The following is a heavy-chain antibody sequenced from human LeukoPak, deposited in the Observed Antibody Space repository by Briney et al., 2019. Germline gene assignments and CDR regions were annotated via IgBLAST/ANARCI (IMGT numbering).Heavy chain of an antibody. CDR1: GFTFSSYA. CDR3: AREGVVVVAAAYFDY. D-gene: IGHD2-15*01. CDR2: ISGSGGGT. V-gene: IGHV3-23*01. J-gene: IGHJ4*02. Sequence: GGSLRLSCAASGFTFSSYAMTWVRQAPGKGLEWVSSISGSGGGTYYADSVKGRSTISRDNSKNTLYLQMNSLRAEDTAVYYCAREGVVVVAAAYFDYWGQGTLVTVSS.